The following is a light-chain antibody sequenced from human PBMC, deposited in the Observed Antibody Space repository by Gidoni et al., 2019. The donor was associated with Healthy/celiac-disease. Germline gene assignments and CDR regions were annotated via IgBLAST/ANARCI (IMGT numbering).Light chain of an antibody. V-gene: IGKV3D-15*01. Sequence: ELVMKQSPATLSVSPGERATLSCRASQSVSSNLAWYQQKPGQAPRLLIYGASISATGIPARFSGSGSGTEFTLTISSLQSEDFAVYYCQQYNNWPSLTFGPXTKVEIK. J-gene: IGKJ3*01. CDR3: QQYNNWPSLT. CDR1: QSVSSN. CDR2: GAS.